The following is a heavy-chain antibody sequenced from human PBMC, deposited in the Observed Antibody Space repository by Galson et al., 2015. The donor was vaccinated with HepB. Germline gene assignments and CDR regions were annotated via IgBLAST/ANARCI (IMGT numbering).Heavy chain of an antibody. Sequence: ETLSLTCTVSGGSICVHYWSWIRQRPGKRLEWIGYVYETGITNYQPSLKTRLTLSLDTTMNHLSLRLASVTTADTGLYFCARTPIWCDKTGCYPASWWHFDLWGHGILVTVSS. CDR2: VYETGIT. D-gene: IGHD2-2*01. J-gene: IGHJ2*01. CDR3: ARTPIWCDKTGCYPASWWHFDL. V-gene: IGHV4-59*11. CDR1: GGSICVHY.